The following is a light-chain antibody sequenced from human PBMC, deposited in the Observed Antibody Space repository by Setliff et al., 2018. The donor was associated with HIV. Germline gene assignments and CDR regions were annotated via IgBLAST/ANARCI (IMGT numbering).Light chain of an antibody. CDR1: SSDVGGHNY. J-gene: IGLJ1*01. Sequence: QSALTQPASVSGSPGQSITISCTGTSSDVGGHNYVSWYQQHPGKAPKLIIYDVSNRPSGASNRFSGSKSGNTASLTISGLQAGDEADYYCSSYTNTPLYVFGTGTKV. CDR2: DVS. V-gene: IGLV2-14*03. CDR3: SSYTNTPLYV.